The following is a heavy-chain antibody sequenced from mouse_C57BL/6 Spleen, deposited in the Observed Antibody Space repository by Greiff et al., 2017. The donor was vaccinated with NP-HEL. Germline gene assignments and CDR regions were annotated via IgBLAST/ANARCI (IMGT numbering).Heavy chain of an antibody. J-gene: IGHJ2*01. CDR1: GFTFSSYG. CDR3: ARRPSVVAPLDY. Sequence: EVKLMESGGDLVKPGGSLKLSCAASGFTFSSYGMSWVRQTPDKRLEWVATISSGGSYTYYPDSVKGRFTISRDNAKNTLYLQMSSLKSEDTAMYYCARRPSVVAPLDYWGQGTTLTVSS. D-gene: IGHD1-1*01. V-gene: IGHV5-6*02. CDR2: ISSGGSYT.